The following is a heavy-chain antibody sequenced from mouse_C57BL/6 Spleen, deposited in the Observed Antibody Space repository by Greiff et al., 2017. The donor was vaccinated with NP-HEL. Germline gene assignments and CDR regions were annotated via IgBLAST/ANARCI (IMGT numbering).Heavy chain of an antibody. J-gene: IGHJ3*01. V-gene: IGHV1-26*01. D-gene: IGHD2-5*01. CDR2: INPNNGGT. CDR3: ARRAYYSNHLGFAY. CDR1: GYTFTDYY. Sequence: EVQLQQSGPELVKPGASVKISCKASGYTFTDYYMNWVKQSHGKSLEWIGDINPNNGGTSYNQKFKGKATLTVDKSSSTAYMELRSLTSEDSAVYYCARRAYYSNHLGFAYWGQGTLVTVSA.